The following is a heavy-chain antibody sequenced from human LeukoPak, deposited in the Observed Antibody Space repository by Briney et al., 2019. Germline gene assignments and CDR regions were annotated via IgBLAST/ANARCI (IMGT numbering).Heavy chain of an antibody. CDR2: FYDGSKT. D-gene: IGHD5-12*01. CDR3: ASPSGGGYVWC. CDR1: GFSVSSRS. Sequence: GGSLRLSCAASGFSVSSRSMSWVRQAPGKGLEWVSVFYDGSKTYYAGSVKGRFTISRDNSKNTLYLQMNSLRAEDTAVYYCASPSGGGYVWCWGQGTLVTVSS. V-gene: IGHV3-53*01. J-gene: IGHJ4*02.